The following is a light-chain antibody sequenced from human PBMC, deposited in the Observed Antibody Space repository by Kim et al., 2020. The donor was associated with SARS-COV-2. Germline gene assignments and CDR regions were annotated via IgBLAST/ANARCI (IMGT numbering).Light chain of an antibody. J-gene: IGKJ4*01. Sequence: EIVLTQSPATLSLSPGERATLSCRASQSVSKYLAWYQQKPGQAPRLLIYDASNRATGIPARFSGSGSGTDFTLTISSLEPEDFAVYYWQQSNNWHLTFGEGTKVEIK. V-gene: IGKV3-11*01. CDR1: QSVSKY. CDR2: DAS. CDR3: QQSNNWHLT.